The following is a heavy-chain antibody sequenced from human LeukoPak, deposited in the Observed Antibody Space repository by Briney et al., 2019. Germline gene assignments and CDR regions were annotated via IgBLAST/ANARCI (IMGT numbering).Heavy chain of an antibody. CDR2: IYYSGST. D-gene: IGHD6-19*01. V-gene: IGHV4-31*03. CDR3: ARGSGWYGFFDY. J-gene: IGHJ4*02. Sequence: SQTLSLTCTVSGGSISSGGYYWSWIRQHPGKGLEWIGYIYYSGSTYYNPSLKSRVTISVDTSKNQFSLKLSSVTAADTAVYYCARGSGWYGFFDYWGQGTLVTVSS. CDR1: GGSISSGGYY.